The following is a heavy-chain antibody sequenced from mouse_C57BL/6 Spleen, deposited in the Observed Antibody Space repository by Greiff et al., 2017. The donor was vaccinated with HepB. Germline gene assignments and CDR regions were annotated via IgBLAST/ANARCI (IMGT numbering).Heavy chain of an antibody. CDR2: ISSGSSTI. V-gene: IGHV5-17*01. J-gene: IGHJ4*01. CDR1: GFTFSDYG. Sequence: EVKLMESGGGLVKPGGSLKLSCAASGFTFSDYGMHWVRQAPEQGLEWVAYISSGSSTIYYADTVKGRFTISRDNAKNTLFLQMTSLRSEDTAMYYCARGARDYWGQGTSVTVSA. CDR3: ARGARDY.